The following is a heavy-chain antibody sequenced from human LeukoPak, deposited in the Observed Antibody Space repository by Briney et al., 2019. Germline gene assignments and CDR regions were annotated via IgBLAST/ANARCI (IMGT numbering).Heavy chain of an antibody. CDR2: INHSGST. CDR1: GGSFSGYY. J-gene: IGHJ4*02. CDR3: ARHPHDFWSGYFFDY. Sequence: PSETLSLTCAVYGGSFSGYYWSWIRQPPGKGLEWIGEINHSGSTNYNPSLKSRVTISVDTSKNQFSLKLSSVTAADTAVYYCARHPHDFWSGYFFDYWGQGTLVTVSS. D-gene: IGHD3-3*01. V-gene: IGHV4-34*01.